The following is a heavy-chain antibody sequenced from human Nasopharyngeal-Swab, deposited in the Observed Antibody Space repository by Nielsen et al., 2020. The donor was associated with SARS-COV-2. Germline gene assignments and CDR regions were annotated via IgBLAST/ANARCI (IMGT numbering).Heavy chain of an antibody. V-gene: IGHV1-3*01. D-gene: IGHD6-19*01. Sequence: ASVKVSCKASGFTFSHYFMHWVRQAPGQRPEFMGWINAGKGNTIYSQRFQGRVRISRDTSANTVYMELNRLRSEDTAVYYCARVPAVAASRIDYWGQGTLVTVSS. CDR1: GFTFSHYF. CDR3: ARVPAVAASRIDY. J-gene: IGHJ4*02. CDR2: INAGKGNT.